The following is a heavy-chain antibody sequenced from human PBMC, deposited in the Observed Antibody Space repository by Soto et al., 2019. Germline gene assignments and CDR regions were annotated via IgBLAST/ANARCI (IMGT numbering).Heavy chain of an antibody. CDR2: ISGSGGST. CDR3: AKDIGSGDRKTYYYDSSGYKGNWFDP. Sequence: PGGSLRLSCAASGFTFSSYAMSWVRQAPGKGLEWVSAISGSGGSTYYADSVKGRFTISRDNSKNTLYLQMNSLRAEDTAVYYCAKDIGSGDRKTYYYDSSGYKGNWFDPWGQGT. CDR1: GFTFSSYA. V-gene: IGHV3-23*01. J-gene: IGHJ5*02. D-gene: IGHD3-22*01.